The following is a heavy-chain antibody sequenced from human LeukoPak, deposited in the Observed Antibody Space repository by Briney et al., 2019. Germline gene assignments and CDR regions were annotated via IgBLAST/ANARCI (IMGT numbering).Heavy chain of an antibody. CDR1: GDSVSSNSAA. CDR3: ARGDYGSGNSFNYFDH. D-gene: IGHD3-10*01. Sequence: PSQTLSLTCAISGDSVSSNSAAWNWFRQSPSRGLEWLGRTYYRSKWYNDYAVSVKSRITINPDTYKNQFSLQLNSVTPEDTAVYYCARGDYGSGNSFNYFDHWGQGTLVTVSS. CDR2: TYYRSKWYN. V-gene: IGHV6-1*01. J-gene: IGHJ4*02.